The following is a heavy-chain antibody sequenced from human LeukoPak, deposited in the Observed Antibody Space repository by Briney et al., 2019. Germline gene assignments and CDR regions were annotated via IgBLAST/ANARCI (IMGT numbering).Heavy chain of an antibody. CDR2: IDYSGTT. D-gene: IGHD6-13*01. V-gene: IGHV4-39*07. CDR3: ARRDSSSCIDY. J-gene: IGHJ4*02. Sequence: SETLSLTCSVSGGSISSRSYSWGWIRQPPGKGLEWIGNIDYSGTTYYTPSLKSRITISVDTSKNQFSLKLSSVTAADTAVYYCARRDSSSCIDYWGQGTLVTVSS. CDR1: GGSISSRSYS.